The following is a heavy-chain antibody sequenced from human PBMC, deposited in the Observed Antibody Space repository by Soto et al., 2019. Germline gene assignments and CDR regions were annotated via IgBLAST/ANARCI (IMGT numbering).Heavy chain of an antibody. CDR2: ISYDGTNE. D-gene: IGHD3-10*01. CDR3: AKAMLLGVRGHYFMDV. V-gene: IGHV3-30*18. CDR1: GFTFKNYG. J-gene: IGHJ6*04. Sequence: QVQLVESGGGVVQPGMSLRLSCAASGFTFKNYGIHWVRQAPGKGLEWVALISYDGTNEYYVDALKGRLTTSRDNCMNTVYLQMNCLRVEDTALYYFAKAMLLGVRGHYFMDVWGYGTMVTVCS.